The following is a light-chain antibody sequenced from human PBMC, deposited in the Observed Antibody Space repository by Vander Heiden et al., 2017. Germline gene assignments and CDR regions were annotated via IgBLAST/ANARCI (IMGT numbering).Light chain of an antibody. CDR2: WAS. CDR3: QQYYSTPFT. J-gene: IGKJ3*01. CDR1: QSVLYSSNNKNY. Sequence: DIVMTQSPDSLAVSLGARATINCKSSQSVLYSSNNKNYLAWYQQKPGQPPKLLIYWASTRESGVPDRFSGSGSGTVFTLTISSLQAEDVAVYYCQQYYSTPFTFGHGTKVDIK. V-gene: IGKV4-1*01.